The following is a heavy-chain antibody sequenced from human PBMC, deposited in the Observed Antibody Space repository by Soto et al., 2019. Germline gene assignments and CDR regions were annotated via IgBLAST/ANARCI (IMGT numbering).Heavy chain of an antibody. CDR2: TYYRSKWFD. J-gene: IGHJ5*01. V-gene: IGHV6-1*01. CDR1: GDSVSTNSAT. Sequence: QVQLQQSGPGLVKPSQTLALTCDMSGDSVSTNSATWNWIRQSSSRGIEWLGRTYYRSKWFDDYAVSVKRRITISLDMYHNRISLQLNSVTTDDTAVYYCVRLIGNSWLDSWGQGLLFTVSS. D-gene: IGHD3-22*01. CDR3: VRLIGNSWLDS.